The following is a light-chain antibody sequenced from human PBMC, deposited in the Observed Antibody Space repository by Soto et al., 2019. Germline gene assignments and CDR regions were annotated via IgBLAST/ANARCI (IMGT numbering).Light chain of an antibody. Sequence: EIVMTQSPATLSVSPGERATLSCRASQSVSSNLAWYQQKPGQAPRLLIYGASTRATGIPARFSGSGSGTELTLTISSLQSEDFAVHYCQQYNNWPPVTFGQGTKVEIK. V-gene: IGKV3-15*01. CDR3: QQYNNWPPVT. J-gene: IGKJ1*01. CDR2: GAS. CDR1: QSVSSN.